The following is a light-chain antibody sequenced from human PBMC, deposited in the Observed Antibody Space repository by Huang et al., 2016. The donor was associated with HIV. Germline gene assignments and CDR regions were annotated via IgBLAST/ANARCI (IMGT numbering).Light chain of an antibody. J-gene: IGKJ4*01. V-gene: IGKV3-15*01. CDR3: QQYDTWPPLT. Sequence: ILLTQFPATLSVSPGQRVTLSCRVSQSVGCKLAWYQQRPGQAPRLLIYGASTRVPTIPDRFSGSRSGTEFTLTISSLQSEDFAVYYCQQYDTWPPLTFGGGTKV. CDR1: QSVGCK. CDR2: GAS.